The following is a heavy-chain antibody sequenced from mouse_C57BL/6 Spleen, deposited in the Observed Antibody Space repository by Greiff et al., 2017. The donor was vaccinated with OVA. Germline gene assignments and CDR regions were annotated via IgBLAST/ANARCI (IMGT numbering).Heavy chain of an antibody. CDR2: IYPSDSET. CDR1: GYTFTSYW. D-gene: IGHD2-5*01. CDR3: ARDYSNWYFDV. Sequence: QVQLQQPGAELVRPGSSVKLSCKASGYTFTSYWMDWVKQRPGQGLEWIGNIYPSDSETHYNQKFKDKATLTVDKSSSTDYLQLSSLTSEDSAVYYCARDYSNWYFDVWGTGTTVTVSS. V-gene: IGHV1-61*01. J-gene: IGHJ1*03.